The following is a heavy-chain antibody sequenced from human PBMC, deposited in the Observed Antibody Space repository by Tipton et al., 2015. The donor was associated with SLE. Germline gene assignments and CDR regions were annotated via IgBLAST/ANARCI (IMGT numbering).Heavy chain of an antibody. Sequence: TLSLTCKVSGDSVSGGSMTFHYWSWIRQPPGRGLEWIGFVTGSETSTYNPSLGNRVTISLDTSKYEVSLRLTSVTSADTAVYYCARGFRADLWGQGTMVTVSS. CDR3: ARGFRADL. V-gene: IGHV4-61*01. D-gene: IGHD3-10*01. CDR2: VTGSETS. J-gene: IGHJ3*01. CDR1: GDSVSGGSMTFHY.